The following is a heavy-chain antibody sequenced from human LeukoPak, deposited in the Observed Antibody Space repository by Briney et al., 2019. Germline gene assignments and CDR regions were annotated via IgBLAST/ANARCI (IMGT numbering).Heavy chain of an antibody. Sequence: PSGALSLTCAGYGGSFSGYYWNWIRQPPGKGLEWVGEINHSGSTKYNPSLQSGGSIPVNTSKSQFLLMLISGTAAATAVGYGSSRRITMVRGVNWFDPWGQGTLVTVSS. CDR3: SSRRITMVRGVNWFDP. V-gene: IGHV4-34*01. CDR2: INHSGST. J-gene: IGHJ5*02. D-gene: IGHD3-10*01. CDR1: GGSFSGYY.